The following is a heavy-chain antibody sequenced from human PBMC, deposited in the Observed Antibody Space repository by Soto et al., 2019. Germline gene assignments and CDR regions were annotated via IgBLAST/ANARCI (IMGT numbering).Heavy chain of an antibody. CDR2: ISGSGGTT. CDR1: GFTFSTFA. J-gene: IGHJ4*02. D-gene: IGHD4-17*01. Sequence: GGSLRLSCAASGFTFSTFAMSWVRQAPGKGMEWVSAISGSGGTTYNADSVKGRFTISRDNSKNTLYLQMNSLRAEDTAVYYCAKKYGDYFSYWGQGTLVTVSS. CDR3: AKKYGDYFSY. V-gene: IGHV3-23*01.